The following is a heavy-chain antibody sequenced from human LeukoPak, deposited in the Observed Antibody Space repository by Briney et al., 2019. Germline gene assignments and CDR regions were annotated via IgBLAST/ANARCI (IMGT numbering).Heavy chain of an antibody. CDR3: ARHPGTRSGGSLPYYYGMDV. CDR2: IIPILGIA. Sequence: ASVKVSCKASGGTFSSYAISWVRQAPGQGLEWMGRIIPILGIANYAQKFQGRVTITADKSTSTAYMELSSLRSEDTAVYYCARHPGTRSGGSLPYYYGMDVWGQGTTVTVSS. CDR1: GGTFSSYA. J-gene: IGHJ6*02. V-gene: IGHV1-69*04. D-gene: IGHD2-15*01.